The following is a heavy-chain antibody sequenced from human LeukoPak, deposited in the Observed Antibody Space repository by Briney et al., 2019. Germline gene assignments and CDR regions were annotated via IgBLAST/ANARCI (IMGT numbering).Heavy chain of an antibody. CDR3: TTFIPLWSNFDY. CDR2: IKRKTDGGTT. J-gene: IGHJ4*02. V-gene: IGHV3-15*01. Sequence: GGPLRLSCAASGLPFSKAWISWVGQAPPKGLAWVGRIKRKTDGGTTDYAAPVKGRFTISRDDSKTTLYLQMNSLKTEDTAVYYCTTFIPLWSNFDYWGQGTLVTVSS. D-gene: IGHD3-10*01. CDR1: GLPFSKAW.